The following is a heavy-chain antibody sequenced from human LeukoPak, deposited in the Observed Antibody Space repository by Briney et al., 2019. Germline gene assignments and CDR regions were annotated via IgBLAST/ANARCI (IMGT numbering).Heavy chain of an antibody. CDR3: AKVMAAAGTWFFDY. CDR1: GFTFTSYE. V-gene: IGHV3-23*01. CDR2: ARASGGIT. J-gene: IGHJ4*02. Sequence: GGSLRLSCAASGFTFTSYEMSWVRQAPGKGLESVSTARASGGITYYADSVKGRFTISRDSSKNTLHLQMNSLRAEDTAVYYCAKVMAAAGTWFFDYWSQGTLVTVSS. D-gene: IGHD6-13*01.